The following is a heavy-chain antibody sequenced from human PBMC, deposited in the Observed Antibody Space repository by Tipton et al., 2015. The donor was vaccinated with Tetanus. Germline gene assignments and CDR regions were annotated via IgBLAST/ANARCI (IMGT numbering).Heavy chain of an antibody. CDR3: AGVTAQRTELYFDH. V-gene: IGHV4-30-2*01. CDR1: GGLITTGGYS. J-gene: IGHJ4*02. CDR2: IYQTDST. Sequence: TLSLTCTVSGGLITTGGYSWGWIRQPPGQGLEWLGYIYQTDSTYFNPSLRSRLSISISRSKNQFSLKLTSVTAADTAVYFCAGVTAQRTELYFDHWGQGTLVTVSS. D-gene: IGHD6-13*01.